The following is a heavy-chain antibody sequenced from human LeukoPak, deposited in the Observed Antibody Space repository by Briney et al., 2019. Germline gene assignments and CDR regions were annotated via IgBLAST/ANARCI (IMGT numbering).Heavy chain of an antibody. J-gene: IGHJ4*02. D-gene: IGHD5-18*01. V-gene: IGHV3-23*01. CDR3: ANSPGYSYGPLDY. Sequence: GGSLRLSCVASGFTFSSYAMSWVRQAPGKGLEWVSAISGSGGSTYYADSVKGRFTISRDNSKNTLYLQMNSLRAEDTAVYYCANSPGYSYGPLDYWGQGTLVTVSS. CDR2: ISGSGGST. CDR1: GFTFSSYA.